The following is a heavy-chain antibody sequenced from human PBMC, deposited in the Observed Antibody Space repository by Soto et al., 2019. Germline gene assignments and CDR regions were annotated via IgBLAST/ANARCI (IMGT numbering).Heavy chain of an antibody. J-gene: IGHJ6*02. CDR3: ARDQGIAAPQYYYYGMDV. D-gene: IGHD6-6*01. Sequence: EVQLLESGGGLVQPGGSLRLSCAASGFTFSSYAMSWVRQAPGKGLEWVSGITGNGATTYYADSVKGRFTISRDISKDTLFLEMNSLTVEDTAVYYCARDQGIAAPQYYYYGMDVWGQGTTVTVSS. CDR1: GFTFSSYA. V-gene: IGHV3-23*01. CDR2: ITGNGATT.